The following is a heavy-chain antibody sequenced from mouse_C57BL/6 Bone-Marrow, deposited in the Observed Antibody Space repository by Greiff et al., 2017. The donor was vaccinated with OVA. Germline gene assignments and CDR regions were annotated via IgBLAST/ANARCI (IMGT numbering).Heavy chain of an antibody. V-gene: IGHV1-64*01. CDR1: GYTFTSYW. J-gene: IGHJ2*01. CDR2: IHPNSGST. D-gene: IGHD1-1*01. Sequence: QVQLQQPGAELVKPGASVKLSCKASGYTFTSYWMHWVKQRPGQGLEWIGMIHPNSGSTNYNEKFKGKATLTADKSSSTAYMELRSLTSEDSAVDFCARNRGTTVVDYWGQGTTRTVSS. CDR3: ARNRGTTVVDY.